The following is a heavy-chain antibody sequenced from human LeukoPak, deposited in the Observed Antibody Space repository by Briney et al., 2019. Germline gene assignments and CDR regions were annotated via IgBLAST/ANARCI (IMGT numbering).Heavy chain of an antibody. J-gene: IGHJ4*02. CDR2: ISTSGSTI. CDR3: ARDGPAYYDSSGYSDY. V-gene: IGHV3-48*03. CDR1: GFTFSNYE. D-gene: IGHD3-22*01. Sequence: PGGSLRLSCAASGFTFSNYEMNWVRQAPGKGLEWVSYISTSGSTIYYADSVKGRFTISRDNAKNSLYLQMNGLRAEDTAVYYCARDGPAYYDSSGYSDYWGRGILVTVSS.